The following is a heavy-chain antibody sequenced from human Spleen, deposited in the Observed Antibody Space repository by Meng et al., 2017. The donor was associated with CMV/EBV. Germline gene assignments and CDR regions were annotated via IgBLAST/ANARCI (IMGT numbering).Heavy chain of an antibody. CDR2: FSGNTGFI. J-gene: IGHJ3*01. D-gene: IGHD2-21*02. Sequence: SLKISCTASGFTFDDFAMHWVRQTPGEGLEWVSGFSGNTGFIAYADSVKGRFTISRDNAKKTLSLQMDSLRPEDTGLYYCAKGGGERVTFDAMDVWGQGTMVTVSS. V-gene: IGHV3-9*01. CDR3: AKGGGERVTFDAMDV. CDR1: GFTFDDFA.